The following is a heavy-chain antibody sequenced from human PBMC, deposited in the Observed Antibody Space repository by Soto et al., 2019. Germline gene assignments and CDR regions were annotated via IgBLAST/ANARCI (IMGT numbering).Heavy chain of an antibody. CDR1: GYTFTVNY. Sequence: QVQLVQSGAEAKKPGASVKFSCKASGYTFTVNYIYWVRQAPGQGLEWIGWINPDSGSTKYAQKFQAWVSMTRDTSIDTVFMEVKRLRSDDTAVYYCARGSFTTSSGGMDVWGQGTTVTVSS. D-gene: IGHD1-26*01. V-gene: IGHV1-2*04. J-gene: IGHJ6*02. CDR2: INPDSGST. CDR3: ARGSFTTSSGGMDV.